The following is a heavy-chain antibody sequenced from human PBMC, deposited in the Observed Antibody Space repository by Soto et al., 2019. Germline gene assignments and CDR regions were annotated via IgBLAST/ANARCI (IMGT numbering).Heavy chain of an antibody. CDR2: VYYSGST. D-gene: IGHD6-13*01. CDR1: GGSVSSSSYY. CDR3: ATRIAAGRWRRDQYFDY. V-gene: IGHV4-39*01. Sequence: SETLSLTCTVSGGSVSSSSYYWGWVRQPPGKGLEWIGSVYYSGSTYYNPSLESRVTISVDKSKNQFSLKLSSVTAADTAVYYCATRIAAGRWRRDQYFDYWGQGTLVTVSS. J-gene: IGHJ4*02.